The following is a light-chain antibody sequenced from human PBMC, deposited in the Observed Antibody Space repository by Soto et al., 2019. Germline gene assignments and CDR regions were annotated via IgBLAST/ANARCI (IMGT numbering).Light chain of an antibody. Sequence: DIQMTQSPSSLSASVGDRVTVTCRASQSISRYLHWYQQKPGKAPKLLIYDASSLQSGVPSRFSGSVSGTDFTLTISSPQPEDFATYYCQQSYSAPRTFGQGTKVDIK. J-gene: IGKJ1*01. CDR1: QSISRY. V-gene: IGKV1-39*01. CDR2: DAS. CDR3: QQSYSAPRT.